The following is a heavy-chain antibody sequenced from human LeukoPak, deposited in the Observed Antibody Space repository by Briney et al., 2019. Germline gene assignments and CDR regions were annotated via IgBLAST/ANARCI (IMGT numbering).Heavy chain of an antibody. CDR2: ISSSSSYI. V-gene: IGHV3-21*01. J-gene: IGHJ4*02. Sequence: GGSLRLSCAASGFTFSSYSMNWVRQAPGKGLEWVSSISSSSSYIYYADSVKGRFTISRDNAKNSLYLQMNSLRAEDTAVYYCARDYYGSGGYYPYWGQGTLVTVSS. CDR1: GFTFSSYS. CDR3: ARDYYGSGGYYPY. D-gene: IGHD3-10*01.